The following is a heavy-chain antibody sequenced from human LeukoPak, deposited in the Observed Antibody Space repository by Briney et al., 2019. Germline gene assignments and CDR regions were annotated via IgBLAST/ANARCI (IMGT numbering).Heavy chain of an antibody. J-gene: IGHJ4*02. V-gene: IGHV1-2*02. Sequence: ASVKVSCKASGYTFTVYYMNWVRQAPGQGLQWMGWINANTGGTNYAQEFQGRVTMTSDTSMSTAYMELTSLTSDDTAVYYCARKSAVRRTSEFDYWGQGTLVTVSS. CDR3: ARKSAVRRTSEFDY. D-gene: IGHD2-2*01. CDR2: INANTGGT. CDR1: GYTFTVYY.